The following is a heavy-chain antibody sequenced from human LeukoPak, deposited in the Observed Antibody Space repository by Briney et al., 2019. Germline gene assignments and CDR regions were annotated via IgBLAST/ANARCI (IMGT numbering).Heavy chain of an antibody. D-gene: IGHD3-22*01. CDR2: INSDGSST. CDR1: GFTFSSYW. CDR3: ARVAKDYYDGYAFDI. J-gene: IGHJ3*02. V-gene: IGHV3-74*01. Sequence: GGSLRLSCAASGFTFSSYWMHWVRQAPGKGLVWVSRINSDGSSTSYADSAKGRFTISRDNAKNTLYLQMNSLRAEDTAVYYCARVAKDYYDGYAFDIWGQGTMVTVSS.